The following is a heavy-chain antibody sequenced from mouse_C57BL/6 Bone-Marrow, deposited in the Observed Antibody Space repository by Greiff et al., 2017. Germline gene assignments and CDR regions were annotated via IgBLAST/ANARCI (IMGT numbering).Heavy chain of an antibody. D-gene: IGHD1-1*01. V-gene: IGHV1-80*01. CDR3: ARWGYYYGSSEDY. J-gene: IGHJ4*01. CDR2: IYPGDGDT. CDR1: GYAFSSYW. Sequence: VQLQQSGAELVKPGASVKISCKASGYAFSSYWMNWVKQRPGKGLAWIGQIYPGDGDTNYNGKFKGKATLTADKSSSPAYMQLSSLTSEDSSVYFCARWGYYYGSSEDYWGQGTSVTVSS.